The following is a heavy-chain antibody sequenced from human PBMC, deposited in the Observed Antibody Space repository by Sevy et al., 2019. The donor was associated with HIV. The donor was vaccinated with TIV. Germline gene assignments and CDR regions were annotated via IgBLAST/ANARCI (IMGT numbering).Heavy chain of an antibody. V-gene: IGHV3-48*03. CDR1: GFTFSSYE. D-gene: IGHD2-21*02. CDR3: ARGGRGIVVVTATDY. Sequence: GGSLRLSCAASGFTFSSYEMNWVRQAPGKGLEWVSYISSSGSTIYYADSVKGRFTISRDNAKNSLYLQMNSLRAEDTAVYYCARGGRGIVVVTATDYWGQRTLVTVSS. CDR2: ISSSGSTI. J-gene: IGHJ4*02.